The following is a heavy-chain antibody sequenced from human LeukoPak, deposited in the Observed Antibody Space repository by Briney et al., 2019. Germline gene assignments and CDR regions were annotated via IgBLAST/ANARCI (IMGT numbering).Heavy chain of an antibody. CDR3: ARRPPMSAADNWLDP. CDR2: IDPNSGGT. J-gene: IGHJ5*02. D-gene: IGHD6-13*01. Sequence: ASVKVSCKASDYIFSGYFIHWVRQAPGQGLEWIGRIDPNSGGTSFAPKFQGRVTMTRDTSISTAYMEVTRLTSDDTAVYYCARRPPMSAADNWLDPWGQGTLVTVSS. V-gene: IGHV1-2*06. CDR1: DYIFSGYF.